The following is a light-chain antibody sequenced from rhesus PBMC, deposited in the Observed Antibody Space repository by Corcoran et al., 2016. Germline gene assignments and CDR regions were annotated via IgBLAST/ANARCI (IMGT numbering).Light chain of an antibody. Sequence: ETVVTQSPATLSLSPGERATLSCRASQSVGSYLAWYQQKPGQAPRLLIYGAPSRATGIPDRFSGRGSGTDFPLTISSLEPEDVGVYYCQQSSNLWTFGQGTKVEIK. V-gene: IGKV3-24*04. CDR1: QSVGSY. J-gene: IGKJ1*01. CDR3: QQSSNLWT. CDR2: GAP.